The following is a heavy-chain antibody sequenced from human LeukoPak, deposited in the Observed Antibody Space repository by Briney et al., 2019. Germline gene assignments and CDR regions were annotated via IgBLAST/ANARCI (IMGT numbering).Heavy chain of an antibody. CDR1: GFTFSSYW. CDR3: ARVAVNWNYVAGGSSYYFDY. V-gene: IGHV3-7*01. D-gene: IGHD1-7*01. Sequence: GGSLRLSCAASGFTFSSYWMSWVRQAPGKGLEWVANIKQDGSEKYYVDSVKGRFTISGDNAKNSLYLQMNSLRAEDTAVYYCARVAVNWNYVAGGSSYYFDYWGQGTLVTVSS. CDR2: IKQDGSEK. J-gene: IGHJ4*02.